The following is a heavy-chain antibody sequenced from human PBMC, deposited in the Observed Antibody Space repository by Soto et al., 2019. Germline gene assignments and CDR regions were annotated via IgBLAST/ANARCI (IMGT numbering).Heavy chain of an antibody. CDR3: AKTAAGGKNYYGMDV. V-gene: IGHV5-51*01. D-gene: IGHD6-13*01. Sequence: GEXLKISCKGSGYSFTSYWIGWVRQMPGKGLEWMGIIFPSDSDTRYSPSFQGQVTISADKSISTAYLQWSSLKASDTAMYYCAKTAAGGKNYYGMDVWGQGTTVTVSS. J-gene: IGHJ6*02. CDR2: IFPSDSDT. CDR1: GYSFTSYW.